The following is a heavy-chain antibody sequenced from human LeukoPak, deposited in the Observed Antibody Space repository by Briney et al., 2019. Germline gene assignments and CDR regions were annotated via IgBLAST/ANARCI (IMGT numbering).Heavy chain of an antibody. CDR1: GGFISSYY. CDR3: ARSHSTSSGDKRLDS. V-gene: IGHV4-59*08. CDR2: INYSGRS. D-gene: IGHD6-6*01. J-gene: IGHJ4*02. Sequence: SETLSLTCTVGGGFISSYYWSWIRQPPGKGLEWIGYINYSGRSNYNPSLKSRVTISVDTSKNQFSLRLTSVTAADTAVYFCARSHSTSSGDKRLDSWGQGTLVSVSS.